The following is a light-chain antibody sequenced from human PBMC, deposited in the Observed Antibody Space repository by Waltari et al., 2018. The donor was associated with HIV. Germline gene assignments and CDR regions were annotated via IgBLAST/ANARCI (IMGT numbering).Light chain of an antibody. V-gene: IGLV3-10*01. Sequence: SYELTQPPSVSVSPGQTARITCSGDALPKKYASWYQQKSGQAPGLVIHVDTKRPSGIPGRFSGSSSGTMATLTISGAQVEDEADYYCYSTDSSGNHRVFGGGTKLTVL. J-gene: IGLJ3*02. CDR1: ALPKKY. CDR3: YSTDSSGNHRV. CDR2: VDT.